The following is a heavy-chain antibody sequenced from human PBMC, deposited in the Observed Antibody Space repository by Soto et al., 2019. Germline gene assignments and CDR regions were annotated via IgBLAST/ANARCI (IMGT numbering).Heavy chain of an antibody. J-gene: IGHJ3*02. V-gene: IGHV3-30*18. CDR3: AKDSQVAGHAFDI. Sequence: GGSLRLSCAASGFTFSSYGMHWVRQAPGKGLEWVAVISYDGSNKYYADSVKGRFTISRDNSKNTLYLQMNSLRAEDTAVYYCAKDSQVAGHAFDIWGQGTMVTVSS. CDR1: GFTFSSYG. CDR2: ISYDGSNK. D-gene: IGHD6-19*01.